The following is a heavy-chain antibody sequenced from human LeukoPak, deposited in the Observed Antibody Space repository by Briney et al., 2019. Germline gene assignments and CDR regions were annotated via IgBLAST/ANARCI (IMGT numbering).Heavy chain of an antibody. V-gene: IGHV1-69*13. J-gene: IGHJ4*02. D-gene: IGHD3-9*01. CDR3: AAQYFDSIIMSRIAY. CDR2: IIPIFGTA. CDR1: GGTFSSYA. Sequence: SVKVSCKASGGTFSSYAISWVRQAPGQGLEWMGGIIPIFGTANYAQKFQGRVTITADESTSTAYMELSSLRSEDTAVYYCAAQYFDSIIMSRIAYWGQGTLVTVSS.